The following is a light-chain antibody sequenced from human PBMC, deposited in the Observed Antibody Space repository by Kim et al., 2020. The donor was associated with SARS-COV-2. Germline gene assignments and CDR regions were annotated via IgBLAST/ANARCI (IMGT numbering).Light chain of an antibody. CDR1: SSDVSSYNF. CDR3: SSCTSTSTYV. V-gene: IGLV2-14*03. CDR2: DVN. J-gene: IGLJ1*01. Sequence: TITCAGGSSDVSSYNFVCWYQQDVGKAHKLRVYDVNERPSGISNRFSGSGSGNTASHTITGLQAEDEADYYCSSCTSTSTYVFGTGTKVTVL.